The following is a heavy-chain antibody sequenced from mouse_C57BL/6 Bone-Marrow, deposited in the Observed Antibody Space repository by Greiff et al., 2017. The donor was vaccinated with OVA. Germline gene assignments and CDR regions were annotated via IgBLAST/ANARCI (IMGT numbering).Heavy chain of an antibody. J-gene: IGHJ3*01. CDR2: IHPNSGST. D-gene: IGHD2-3*01. Sequence: QVQLQQPGAELVKPGASVKLSCKASGYTFTSYWMHWVKQRPGQGLEWIGLIHPNSGSTNYNEKFKSKATLTVDKSSSTAYMQLSSLTSEDSAVYDGASCGIYDGYFRLIAYWGQGTLVTGSA. CDR3: ASCGIYDGYFRLIAY. V-gene: IGHV1-64*01. CDR1: GYTFTSYW.